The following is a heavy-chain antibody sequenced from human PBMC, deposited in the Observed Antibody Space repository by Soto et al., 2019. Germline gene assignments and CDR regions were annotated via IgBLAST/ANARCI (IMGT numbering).Heavy chain of an antibody. V-gene: IGHV4-59*01. CDR2: IYYST. J-gene: IGHJ4*02. CDR1: GGSISGYY. CDR3: ARTSPVAGGFDY. D-gene: IGHD6-19*01. Sequence: QVQLQESGPALVKPSETLSLTCTVSGGSISGYYWSWIRQPPGKGLEWIGYIYYSTNYNPSLESRVNISLDTSKNQLSLKLTSVTAADTAVYYCARTSPVAGGFDYWGQGTLVTVSS.